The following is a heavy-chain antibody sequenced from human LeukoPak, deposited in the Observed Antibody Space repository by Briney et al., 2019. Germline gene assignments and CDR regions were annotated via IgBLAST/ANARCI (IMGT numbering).Heavy chain of an antibody. J-gene: IGHJ4*02. V-gene: IGHV7-4-1*02. D-gene: IGHD5-18*01. CDR1: GYTFTSYA. CDR3: ARDREGTAMVRYYFDY. Sequence: ASVKVSCKASGYTFTSYAMNWVRQAPGQGLEWMGWINTNTGNPTYAQGFTGRFVFSLDTYVSTAYLQISSLKAEVTAVYYCARDREGTAMVRYYFDYWGQGTLVTVSS. CDR2: INTNTGNP.